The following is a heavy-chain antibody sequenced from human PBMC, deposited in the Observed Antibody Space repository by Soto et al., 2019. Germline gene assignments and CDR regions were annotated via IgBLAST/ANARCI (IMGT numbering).Heavy chain of an antibody. V-gene: IGHV5-10-1*01. CDR1: GYNFTAFW. Sequence: GESLKISCKASGYNFTAFWIHWVRQMGVIGLEWLGKIDPTDSYNNYSPSFEGHVTISTDHPISTAYLQWSSLRASDTALYFCARVYENWFESWEQGTIVTVSS. CDR3: ARVYENWFES. D-gene: IGHD5-12*01. J-gene: IGHJ5*01. CDR2: IDPTDSYN.